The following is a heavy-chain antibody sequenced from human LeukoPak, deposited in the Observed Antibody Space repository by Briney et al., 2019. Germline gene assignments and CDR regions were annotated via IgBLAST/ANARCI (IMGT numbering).Heavy chain of an antibody. CDR3: ARADDYDFWSGYSIPDY. CDR1: GFTFDDYA. D-gene: IGHD3-3*01. Sequence: GGSLRLSCTAFGFTFDDYAMHWVRQAPGKGLEWVSGISWNGGSIGYADSVKGRFTISRDNAKNTLYLQMNSLRAEDTAVYYCARADDYDFWSGYSIPDYWGQGTLVTVSS. J-gene: IGHJ4*02. CDR2: ISWNGGSI. V-gene: IGHV3-9*01.